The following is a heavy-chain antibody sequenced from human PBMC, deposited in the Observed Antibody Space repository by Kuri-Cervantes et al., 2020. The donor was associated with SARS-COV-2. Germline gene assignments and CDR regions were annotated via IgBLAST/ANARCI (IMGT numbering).Heavy chain of an antibody. CDR2: IKSKTDGGTT. V-gene: IGHV3-15*01. D-gene: IGHD2-2*02. Sequence: GESLKISCAASGFTFSDAWMSWVRQAPGKGLEWVGRIKSKTDGGTTDYPAPVKGRFTISRDDSKNTLYLQMNSLKTEDTAVYYCTTDLPNPTYPRYYYYYCGMDVWGQGTTVTVSS. CDR3: TTDLPNPTYPRYYYYYCGMDV. J-gene: IGHJ6*02. CDR1: GFTFSDAW.